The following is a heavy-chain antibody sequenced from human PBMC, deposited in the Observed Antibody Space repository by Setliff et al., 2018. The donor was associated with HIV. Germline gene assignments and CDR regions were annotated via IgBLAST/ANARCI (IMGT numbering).Heavy chain of an antibody. V-gene: IGHV3-30*02. Sequence: PGGSLRLSCAASGFTFSSYGMYWVRQSPGKGPEWMAFVRFDGDYEYYAASVKGRFTISRDDSKNTLYLQMNSLKTEDTAVYYCTTDLGGSYHGWNYWGQGTLVTVSS. J-gene: IGHJ4*02. D-gene: IGHD1-26*01. CDR3: TTDLGGSYHGWNY. CDR1: GFTFSSYG. CDR2: VRFDGDYE.